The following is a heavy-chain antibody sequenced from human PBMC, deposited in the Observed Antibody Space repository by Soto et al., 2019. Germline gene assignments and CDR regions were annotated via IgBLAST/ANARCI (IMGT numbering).Heavy chain of an antibody. J-gene: IGHJ4*02. D-gene: IGHD6-19*01. CDR3: ARVGSSGWAPDY. Sequence: PSLTCTVSGGSITGHYWTWIRQPPGKRLEWIGYIFYSGSTNYNPSLKSRVTISVDTSKNQFSLKLSSVTAADTAVYYCARVGSSGWAPDYWGPGTLVTVSS. CDR2: IFYSGST. V-gene: IGHV4-59*11. CDR1: GGSITGHY.